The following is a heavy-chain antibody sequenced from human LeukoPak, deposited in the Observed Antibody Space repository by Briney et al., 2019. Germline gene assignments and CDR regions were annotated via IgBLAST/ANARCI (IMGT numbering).Heavy chain of an antibody. V-gene: IGHV4-59*01. CDR1: GGSIRSYY. CDR3: ARSSESYDSSGYYSYYFDY. Sequence: PSETLSLTCTVSGGSIRSYYWSWIRQPPGKGLEWIGYIYYSGSTNYNPSLKSRVTISVDTSKNQFSLKLSSVTVADTAVYYCARSSESYDSSGYYSYYFDYWGQGTLVTVSS. CDR2: IYYSGST. J-gene: IGHJ4*02. D-gene: IGHD3-22*01.